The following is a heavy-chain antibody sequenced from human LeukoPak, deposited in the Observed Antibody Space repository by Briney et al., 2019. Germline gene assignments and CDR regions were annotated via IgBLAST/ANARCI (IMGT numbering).Heavy chain of an antibody. J-gene: IGHJ5*02. CDR2: IYTSGST. V-gene: IGHV4-59*10. D-gene: IGHD2-15*01. CDR3: ARGGDIVVVVADHNWFDP. CDR1: GGSFSGYY. Sequence: SETLSLTCAVYGGSFSGYYWSWIRQPAGKGLEWIGRIYTSGSTNYNPSLKSRVTISVDTSKNQFSLKLSSVTAADTAVYYCARGGDIVVVVADHNWFDPWGQGTLVTVSS.